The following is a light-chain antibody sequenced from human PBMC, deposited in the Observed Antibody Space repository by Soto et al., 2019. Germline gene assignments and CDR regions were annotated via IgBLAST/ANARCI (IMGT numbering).Light chain of an antibody. CDR3: KQYNRYSLT. Sequence: DIQMTQSPSTLSASVGDRVTITCRASQSISSWLAWYQQKPGKAPKLLIYDASSLESGVPSRFSGSGSDTEFTLTINNLQPDDFANDHSKQYNRYSLTFGGGTNADIK. J-gene: IGKJ4*01. CDR2: DAS. V-gene: IGKV1-5*01. CDR1: QSISSW.